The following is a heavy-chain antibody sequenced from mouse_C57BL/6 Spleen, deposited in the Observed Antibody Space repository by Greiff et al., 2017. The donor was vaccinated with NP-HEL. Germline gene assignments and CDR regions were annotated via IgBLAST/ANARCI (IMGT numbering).Heavy chain of an antibody. J-gene: IGHJ4*01. D-gene: IGHD4-1*01. CDR1: GFSLTSYG. Sequence: VQGVESGPGLVQPSQSLSITCTVSGFSLTSYGVHWVRQSPGKGLDWLGVIWSGGSTDYNAAFISRLSISKDNSTSQVFFKMNSLQADDTAIYYCARGNWDGYAMDYWGQGTSVTVSS. CDR3: ARGNWDGYAMDY. V-gene: IGHV2-2*01. CDR2: IWSGGST.